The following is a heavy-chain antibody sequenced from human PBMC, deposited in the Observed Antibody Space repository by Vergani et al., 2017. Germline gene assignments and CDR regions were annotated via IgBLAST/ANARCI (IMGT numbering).Heavy chain of an antibody. D-gene: IGHD2-2*01. V-gene: IGHV3-15*01. CDR3: TTDQTGDIVVVPVWHYGMDV. CDR1: GFTFSNAW. J-gene: IGHJ6*02. Sequence: EVQLVESGGGLVKPGGSLRLSCAASGFTFSNAWMSWVRQAPGKGLEWVGRIKSKTDGGTTDYAAPVKGRFTISRDDSKNTLYLQMNSLKTEDTAVYYCTTDQTGDIVVVPVWHYGMDVWGQGTTDTVSS. CDR2: IKSKTDGGTT.